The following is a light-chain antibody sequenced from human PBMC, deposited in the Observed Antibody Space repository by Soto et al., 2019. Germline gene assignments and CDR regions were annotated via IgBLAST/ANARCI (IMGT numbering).Light chain of an antibody. Sequence: DIQLTQSPSFLSASVGDRVTVTCRASQGLNNYFAWYQQKPGKAPQLLIYAASTLESGVPPRFSGSGSGTEFTLTISSLQPEDSATYYCQQLNSYLLTFGGGTKVEIK. V-gene: IGKV1-9*01. CDR2: AAS. CDR1: QGLNNY. J-gene: IGKJ4*01. CDR3: QQLNSYLLT.